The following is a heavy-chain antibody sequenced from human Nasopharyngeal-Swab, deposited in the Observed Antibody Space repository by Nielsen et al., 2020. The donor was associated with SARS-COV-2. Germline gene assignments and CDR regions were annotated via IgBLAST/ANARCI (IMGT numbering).Heavy chain of an antibody. CDR2: ISGSGFT. D-gene: IGHD2-8*01. Sequence: VRQAPGKGLEWVSSISGSGFTYYSDSVKGRFTISRDNSMDTLYLQMNSLRAEDTATYYCAKDWLYTNAWYGGSWGQGTLVTVSS. CDR3: AKDWLYTNAWYGGS. V-gene: IGHV3-23*01. J-gene: IGHJ5*02.